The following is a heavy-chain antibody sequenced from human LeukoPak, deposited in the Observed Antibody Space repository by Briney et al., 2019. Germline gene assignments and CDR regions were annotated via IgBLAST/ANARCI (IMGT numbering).Heavy chain of an antibody. V-gene: IGHV1-69*01. J-gene: IGHJ4*02. Sequence: RASVKVSCKASGGTFSSYAISWVRQAPGQGLEWMEGIIPIFGTANYAQKFQGRVTITADESTSTAYMELSSLRSEDTAVYYCARDKNEGYGDDYWGQGTLVTVSS. CDR1: GGTFSSYA. D-gene: IGHD5-12*01. CDR3: ARDKNEGYGDDY. CDR2: IIPIFGTA.